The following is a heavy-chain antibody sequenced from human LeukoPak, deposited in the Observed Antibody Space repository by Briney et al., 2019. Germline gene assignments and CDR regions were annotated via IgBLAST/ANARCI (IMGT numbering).Heavy chain of an antibody. Sequence: GGSLRLSCAASGFTFSSYSMNWVRQAPGKGLEWVSSISSSSSYIYYADSVKGRFTISRDNAKNSLYLQMNSLRAEDTALYYCAKMTGSNYYGSGSPIFDYWGQGTLVTVSS. CDR3: AKMTGSNYYGSGSPIFDY. J-gene: IGHJ4*02. CDR1: GFTFSSYS. D-gene: IGHD3-10*01. CDR2: ISSSSSYI. V-gene: IGHV3-21*04.